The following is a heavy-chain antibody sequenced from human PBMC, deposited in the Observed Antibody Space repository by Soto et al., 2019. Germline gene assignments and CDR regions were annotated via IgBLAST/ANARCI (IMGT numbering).Heavy chain of an antibody. D-gene: IGHD1-1*01. CDR1: GFTFSMYW. Sequence: EVHLVESGGGLLQPGGSLRLSCAASGFTFSMYWMHWVRQVPGKGPEWVSRINDDGSHTNYADSVKGRFTISRDNAKNTLYLQMNDLRAEDTAVYYCTRGPRSTSTGTGAFWGQGTLVTVSP. CDR2: INDDGSHT. V-gene: IGHV3-74*01. J-gene: IGHJ4*02. CDR3: TRGPRSTSTGTGAF.